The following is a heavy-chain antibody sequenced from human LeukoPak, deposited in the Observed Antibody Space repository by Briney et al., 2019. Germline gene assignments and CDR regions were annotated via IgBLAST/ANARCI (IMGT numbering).Heavy chain of an antibody. CDR3: AREGGFYRPLDY. V-gene: IGHV4-4*02. J-gene: IGHJ4*02. Sequence: PSETLSLTCGVSGGSVINTNWWTWVRQPSGKGLEWIGEVHLDGRTNYNPSLESRLTMSVDVSENQASLKLTSVTAADTAVYYCAREGGFYRPLDYSGQGTLVTVSS. D-gene: IGHD3-3*01. CDR2: VHLDGRT. CDR1: GGSVINTNW.